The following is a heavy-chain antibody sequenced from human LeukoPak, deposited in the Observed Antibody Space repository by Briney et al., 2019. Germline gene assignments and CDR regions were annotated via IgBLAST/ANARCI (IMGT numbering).Heavy chain of an antibody. J-gene: IGHJ4*02. CDR1: GGSISSGGYY. CDR2: IYYSGST. V-gene: IGHV4-31*03. D-gene: IGHD4-23*01. Sequence: SQTLSLTCTVSGGSISSGGYYWSWIRQHPGKGLEWIGYIYYSGSTYYNPSLKSRVTISVDTSKNQFSLKLSSVTAADTAVYYCAREKENGGLLDYWGQGTLVTVSS. CDR3: AREKENGGLLDY.